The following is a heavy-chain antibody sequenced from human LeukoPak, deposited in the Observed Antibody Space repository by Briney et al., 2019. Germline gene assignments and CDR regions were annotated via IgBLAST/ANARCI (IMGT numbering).Heavy chain of an antibody. CDR3: AKDASSGSQWRDYYYNYGMDV. CDR1: GFTFSSYA. J-gene: IGHJ6*02. D-gene: IGHD6-19*01. V-gene: IGHV3-23*01. Sequence: GGSLRLSCAASGFTFSSYAMSWVRQAPGKGLEWVSAINGSGGSTYYADSVKGRFTISRDNSKNTLYLQMNSLRAEDTAVYYCAKDASSGSQWRDYYYNYGMDVWGQGTRVTVSS. CDR2: INGSGGST.